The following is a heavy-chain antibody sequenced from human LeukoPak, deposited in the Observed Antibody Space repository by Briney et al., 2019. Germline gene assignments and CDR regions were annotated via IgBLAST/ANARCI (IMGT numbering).Heavy chain of an antibody. J-gene: IGHJ5*02. CDR2: IKGKTDGGTT. CDR3: TIPNGHWFDP. V-gene: IGHV3-15*01. D-gene: IGHD2-8*01. Sequence: GGSLRLSCAASGSTFSNAWMSWVRQAPGKGLEWVGRIKGKTDGGTTEYAAPVKGRFTISRDDSKNTLYLQMNSLKTEDTAVYYCTIPNGHWFDPWGQGTLVTVSS. CDR1: GSTFSNAW.